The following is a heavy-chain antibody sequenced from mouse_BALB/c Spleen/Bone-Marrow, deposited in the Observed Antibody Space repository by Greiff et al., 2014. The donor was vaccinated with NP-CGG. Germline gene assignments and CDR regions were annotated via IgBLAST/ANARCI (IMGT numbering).Heavy chain of an antibody. Sequence: VQLQQSGAELAKPGASVKMSCKASGYTFTSYWMHWVKQRPGQGLEWIGYINPSTSYTEYNQKFKDKATLTEDKDSSTAYMQLSSLSSRDSEVCYSARPRGCRPYYAMDYWGQGTSVTVSS. V-gene: IGHV1-7*01. J-gene: IGHJ4*01. CDR2: INPSTSYT. D-gene: IGHD3-3*01. CDR1: GYTFTSYW. CDR3: ARPRGCRPYYAMDY.